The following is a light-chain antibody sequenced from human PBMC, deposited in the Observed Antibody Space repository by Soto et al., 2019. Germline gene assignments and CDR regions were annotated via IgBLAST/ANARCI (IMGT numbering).Light chain of an antibody. J-gene: IGLJ1*01. V-gene: IGLV2-14*01. CDR1: ISDVGAYNY. CDR2: EVS. CDR3: SSKRTTASLV. Sequence: QSALAQPASLSGAPGPTITISCTGTISDVGAYNYVSWYQQHPGKAPKLMIYEVSNRPSGVSDRFSGSKSGNTASLTISGLQAADEADYYCSSKRTTASLVFGTGTKVTVL.